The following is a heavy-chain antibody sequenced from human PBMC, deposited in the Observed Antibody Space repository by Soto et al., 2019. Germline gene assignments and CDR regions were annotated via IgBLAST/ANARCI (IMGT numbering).Heavy chain of an antibody. Sequence: QVQLVQSGAEVKKPGSSVKVSCKASGGTFSSYAISWVRQAPGQGLEWMGGIIPIFGTANYEQKFQGRVTITADESTSTAYMELSSLSSEDTAVYYCALIGGQYYDILTGYYPLYYYYGMDVWGQGTTVTVSS. CDR1: GGTFSSYA. D-gene: IGHD3-9*01. CDR2: IIPIFGTA. CDR3: ALIGGQYYDILTGYYPLYYYYGMDV. J-gene: IGHJ6*02. V-gene: IGHV1-69*01.